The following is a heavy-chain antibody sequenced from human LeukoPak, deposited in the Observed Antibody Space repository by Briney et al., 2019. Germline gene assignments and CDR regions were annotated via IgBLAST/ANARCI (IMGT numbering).Heavy chain of an antibody. J-gene: IGHJ5*02. D-gene: IGHD2-15*01. CDR1: GFAFSSQA. CDR2: ISDSGSIT. CDR3: TTSRYCSDGSCYRLDP. Sequence: GGSLRLSCAASGFAFSSQAMGWVRQAPGKGLEWVSVISDSGSITYYADSVKGRFTISRDNSKNTLFLQMNSLRAEDTAVYYCTTSRYCSDGSCYRLDPWGQGTLVTVSS. V-gene: IGHV3-23*01.